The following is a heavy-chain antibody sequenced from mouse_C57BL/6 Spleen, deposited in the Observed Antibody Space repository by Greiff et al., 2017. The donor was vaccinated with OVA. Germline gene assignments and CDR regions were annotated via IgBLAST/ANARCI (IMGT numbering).Heavy chain of an antibody. D-gene: IGHD2-1*01. J-gene: IGHJ3*01. CDR2: IYPGDGDT. Sequence: QVHVKQSGAELVKPGASVKISCKASGYAFSSYWMNWVKQRPGKGLEWIGQIYPGDGDTNYNGKFKGKATLTADKSSSTAYMQLSSLTSEDSAVYFCARYYGNPWFAYWGQGTLVTVSA. CDR1: GYAFSSYW. CDR3: ARYYGNPWFAY. V-gene: IGHV1-80*01.